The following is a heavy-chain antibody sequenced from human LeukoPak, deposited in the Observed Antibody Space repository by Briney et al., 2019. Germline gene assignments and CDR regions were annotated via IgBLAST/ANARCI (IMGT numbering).Heavy chain of an antibody. J-gene: IGHJ4*02. CDR3: ARGLGYCTSTTCLLPFDY. V-gene: IGHV3-53*01. Sequence: GGSLRLSCAPSGFTVSSNYMSWVRQAPGKGLEWVSVIYSGGDTFYADSVKGRFTISRDNSKNTLYLQMNSLRAEDTAVYYCARGLGYCTSTTCLLPFDYWGQGTLVTVSS. D-gene: IGHD2-2*01. CDR1: GFTVSSNY. CDR2: IYSGGDT.